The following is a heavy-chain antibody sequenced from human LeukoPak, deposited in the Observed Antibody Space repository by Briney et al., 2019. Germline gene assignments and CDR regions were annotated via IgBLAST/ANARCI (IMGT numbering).Heavy chain of an antibody. CDR3: AKDPQRWELLGPFDY. CDR2: ISGSGGST. Sequence: PGGSLRLSCAASGFTFSSYAMSWVRQAPGKGLEWVSAISGSGGSTYYADSVKGRLTISRDNSKNTLYLQMNSLRAEDTAVYYCAKDPQRWELLGPFDYWGQGTLVTVSS. J-gene: IGHJ4*02. D-gene: IGHD1-26*01. V-gene: IGHV3-23*01. CDR1: GFTFSSYA.